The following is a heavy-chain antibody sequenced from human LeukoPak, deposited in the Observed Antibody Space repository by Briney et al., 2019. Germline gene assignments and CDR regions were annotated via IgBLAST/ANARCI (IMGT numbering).Heavy chain of an antibody. CDR3: AREGSNPYYNYGMDV. D-gene: IGHD4-11*01. CDR1: GYTFTSFD. J-gene: IGHJ6*02. Sequence: ASVKVSCKASGYTFTSFDIHWVRQAPGQGLEWIGWMNPNSINIGYAQKFQGRVTMTRNTSIMTAYMELSSLRSEDTAMYYCAREGSNPYYNYGMDVWGQGTTVTVSS. V-gene: IGHV1-8*01. CDR2: MNPNSINI.